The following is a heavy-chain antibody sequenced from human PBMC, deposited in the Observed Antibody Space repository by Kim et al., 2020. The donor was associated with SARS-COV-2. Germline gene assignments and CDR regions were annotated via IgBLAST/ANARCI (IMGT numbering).Heavy chain of an antibody. Sequence: SETLSLTCTVSGGSISSYYWSWIRQPPGKGLEWIGYIYYSGSTNYNPSLKSRVTISVDTSKNQFSLKLSSVTAADTAVYYCARHHAAVGYSSSWYVRNTNWFDPWGQGTLVTVSS. D-gene: IGHD6-13*01. CDR1: GGSISSYY. CDR3: ARHHAAVGYSSSWYVRNTNWFDP. CDR2: IYYSGST. J-gene: IGHJ5*02. V-gene: IGHV4-59*08.